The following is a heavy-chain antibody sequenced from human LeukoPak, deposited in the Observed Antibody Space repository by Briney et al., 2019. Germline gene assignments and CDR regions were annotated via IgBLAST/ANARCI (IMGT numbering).Heavy chain of an antibody. CDR3: ARDARLLWFGELSLGY. Sequence: ASVKVSCKASGYTFTSYAMNWVRQAPGQGLEWMGWINTDTGNPTYAQGFTGRFVFSLDTSVSTAYLQISSLKAEDTAVYYCARDARLLWFGELSLGYWGQGTLVTVSS. J-gene: IGHJ4*02. D-gene: IGHD3-10*01. V-gene: IGHV7-4-1*02. CDR2: INTDTGNP. CDR1: GYTFTSYA.